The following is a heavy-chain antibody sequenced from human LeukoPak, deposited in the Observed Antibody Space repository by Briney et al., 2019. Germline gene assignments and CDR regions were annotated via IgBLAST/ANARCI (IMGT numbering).Heavy chain of an antibody. CDR1: GGSISSYY. D-gene: IGHD5-18*01. CDR3: ARHVGYSYGYSDPYFDY. CDR2: IYYSGST. J-gene: IGHJ4*02. Sequence: SETLSLTCTVSGGSISSYYWSWIRQPPGKGLEWIGYIYYSGSTNYNPSLKSRVTISVDTSKNQFSLKLSSVTAADTAVYYCARHVGYSYGYSDPYFDYWGQGTLVTVSS. V-gene: IGHV4-59*08.